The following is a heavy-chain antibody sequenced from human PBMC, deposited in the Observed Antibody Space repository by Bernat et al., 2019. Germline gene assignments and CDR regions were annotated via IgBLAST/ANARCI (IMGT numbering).Heavy chain of an antibody. Sequence: EVQLVESGGGLVQPGGSLRLSCAASGFTFSSYSMNWVRQAPGKGLEWVSYISSSSTIYSADSVKGRFTISRDNAKNSLYLQMNSLRDEDTAVYYCARAPLQVYYYGMDVWGQGTTVTVSS. D-gene: IGHD4-11*01. CDR1: GFTFSSYS. CDR3: ARAPLQVYYYGMDV. CDR2: ISSSSTI. J-gene: IGHJ6*02. V-gene: IGHV3-48*02.